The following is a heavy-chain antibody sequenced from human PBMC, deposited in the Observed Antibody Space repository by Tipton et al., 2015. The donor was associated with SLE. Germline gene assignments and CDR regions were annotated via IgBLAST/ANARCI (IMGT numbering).Heavy chain of an antibody. V-gene: IGHV4-39*07. CDR3: ARGGPGDPYAFDI. D-gene: IGHD7-27*01. CDR2: IYYSGST. CDR1: GGSISSSSYY. J-gene: IGHJ3*02. Sequence: TLSLTCTVSGGSISSSSYYWGCNRQPPGKGLEWIGSIYYSGSTYYNPSLKSRVTISVDTSKNQFSLKLSSVTAADTAVYYCARGGPGDPYAFDIWGQGTMVTVSS.